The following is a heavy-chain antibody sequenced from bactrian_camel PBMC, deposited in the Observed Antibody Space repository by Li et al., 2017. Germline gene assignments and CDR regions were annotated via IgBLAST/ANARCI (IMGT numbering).Heavy chain of an antibody. CDR1: GWTFSRYW. V-gene: IGHV3S1*01. CDR2: INTRFIT. Sequence: VQLVESGGGLVQPGGSLRLSCAYSGWTFSRYWMYWVRQAPGKGFEWVSAINTRFITDYPNSVKGRFTISSDNAKNTLYLQMNSLQPEDTAMYYCGVDTGAPPENLDEWVRWIDSWGQGTQVTVS. J-gene: IGHJ4*01. CDR3: GVDTGAPPENLDEWVRWIDS. D-gene: IGHD3*01.